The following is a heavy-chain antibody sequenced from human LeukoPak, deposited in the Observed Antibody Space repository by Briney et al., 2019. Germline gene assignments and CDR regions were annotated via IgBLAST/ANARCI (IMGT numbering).Heavy chain of an antibody. CDR3: ARLYYGSGSPDY. V-gene: IGHV5-10-1*01. J-gene: IGHJ4*02. Sequence: GESLNISCKGSGYSFTSYWISWVRQMPGKGLEWMGRIDPSDFYTNYSPSFQGHVTISADKSIRTAYLQWSSLKASDTAMYYCARLYYGSGSPDYWGQGTLVTVSS. D-gene: IGHD3-10*01. CDR1: GYSFTSYW. CDR2: IDPSDFYT.